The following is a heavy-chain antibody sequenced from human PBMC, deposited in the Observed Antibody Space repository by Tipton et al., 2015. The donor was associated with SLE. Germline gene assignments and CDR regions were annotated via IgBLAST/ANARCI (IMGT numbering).Heavy chain of an antibody. V-gene: IGHV4-59*01. Sequence: TLSLTCTVSGVSISSSYWSWFRQSPEKGLEWIGYIYYSGSTKYNPSLESRVTMSVDTSKSQFSLELTSVTAADTALYYCARGYFDSSGYSNPFDVWGQGTMVTVSS. D-gene: IGHD3-22*01. CDR2: IYYSGST. CDR1: GVSISSSY. J-gene: IGHJ3*01. CDR3: ARGYFDSSGYSNPFDV.